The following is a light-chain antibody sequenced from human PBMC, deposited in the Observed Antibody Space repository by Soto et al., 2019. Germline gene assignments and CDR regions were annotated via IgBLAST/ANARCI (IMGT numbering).Light chain of an antibody. Sequence: DIQMTQSPPSLSASAGDIVTIPGRASQNIGDYLSWYQQRPGKAHKLLIYSSSILPSAASSRFSGGGSGTDFTLTISDLQPEDFATYYCQQTFSTQISFGGGTTVEIK. CDR1: QNIGDY. CDR2: SSS. J-gene: IGKJ4*02. CDR3: QQTFSTQIS. V-gene: IGKV1-39*01.